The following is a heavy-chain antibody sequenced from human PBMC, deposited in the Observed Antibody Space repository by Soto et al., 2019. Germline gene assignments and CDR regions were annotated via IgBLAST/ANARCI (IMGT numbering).Heavy chain of an antibody. V-gene: IGHV1-69*01. Sequence: QVQLVQSGAEVKKPGSSVKVSCKASGGTFRNYAISWVRQAPGQGLEWMGGIIPMFGTSKDAQKFQGRVTITADESTSSAYMELSSLRSEDTAVYYCARGLGRSWYEREDYWGQGTLVTVSS. J-gene: IGHJ4*02. CDR3: ARGLGRSWYEREDY. D-gene: IGHD6-13*01. CDR2: IIPMFGTS. CDR1: GGTFRNYA.